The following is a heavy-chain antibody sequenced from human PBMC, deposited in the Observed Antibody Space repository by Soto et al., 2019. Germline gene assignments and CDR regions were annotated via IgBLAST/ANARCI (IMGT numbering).Heavy chain of an antibody. V-gene: IGHV3-11*01. CDR1: GFTFSDYY. CDR3: ARDYYYDSSGYYYSYYYYGMDV. J-gene: IGHJ6*02. D-gene: IGHD3-22*01. CDR2: TSSSGSTI. Sequence: GGSLRLSCGASGFTFSDYYMSWIRQAPGKGLEWVSYTSSSGSTIYYADSVKGRFTISRDNAKNSLYLQMNSLRAEDTAVYYCARDYYYDSSGYYYSYYYYGMDVWGQGTTVTVSS.